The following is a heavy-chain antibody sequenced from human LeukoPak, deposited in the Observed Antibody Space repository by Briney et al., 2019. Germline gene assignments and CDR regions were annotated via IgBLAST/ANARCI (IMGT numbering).Heavy chain of an antibody. V-gene: IGHV1-18*01. CDR2: ISAYNGYT. D-gene: IGHD1-26*01. Sequence: ASVKVSCKASGYTFTNYGFSWVRQAPGQGLEWMGWISAYNGYTDYAQKFQFRVTMTTDTSTSTAYMELRSLRSDDTAVYYCARVSSIVGATTLDYWGQGTLVTVSS. J-gene: IGHJ4*02. CDR3: ARVSSIVGATTLDY. CDR1: GYTFTNYG.